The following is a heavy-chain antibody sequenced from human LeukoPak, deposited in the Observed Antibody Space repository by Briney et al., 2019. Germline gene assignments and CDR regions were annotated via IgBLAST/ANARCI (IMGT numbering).Heavy chain of an antibody. D-gene: IGHD1-1*01. Sequence: PSETLSLTCTVSGGSISSSSYYWGWIRQPPGKGLEWIGSIYYSGSTYYNPSLKSRVTISVDTSKNQFSLKLSSVTAADTAVYYCARRTTTGTTDYWGQGTLVTVSS. V-gene: IGHV4-39*01. J-gene: IGHJ4*02. CDR3: ARRTTTGTTDY. CDR1: GGSISSSSYY. CDR2: IYYSGST.